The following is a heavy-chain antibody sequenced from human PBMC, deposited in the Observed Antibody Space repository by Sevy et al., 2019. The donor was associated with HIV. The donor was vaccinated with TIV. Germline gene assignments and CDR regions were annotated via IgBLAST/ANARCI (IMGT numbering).Heavy chain of an antibody. J-gene: IGHJ6*03. V-gene: IGHV5-51*01. CDR1: GYSFTSYW. CDR3: ARLGGLAAGTRQWLVHYYYYMDV. Sequence: GESLKISCKGSGYSFTSYWIGWVRQMPGKGLEWTGIIYPGDSDTRDSPSFQGQVTISADKSIGTAYLQWSSLKASDTAMYYCARLGGLAAGTRQWLVHYYYYMDVWGKGTTVTVSS. CDR2: IYPGDSDT. D-gene: IGHD6-19*01.